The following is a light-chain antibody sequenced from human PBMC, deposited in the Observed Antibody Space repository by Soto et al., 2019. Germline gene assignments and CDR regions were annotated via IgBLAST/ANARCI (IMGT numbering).Light chain of an antibody. V-gene: IGKV1-5*03. CDR1: QTISSW. Sequence: DIQMTQSPSTLSGSVGDRVTITCRASQTISSWLAWYQQKPGKAPKLLIYKASTLKSGVPSRFRGSGSGTDFTLTITSLEPEDFATYYCQQSYSTPRTFGQGTKVDIK. CDR2: KAS. CDR3: QQSYSTPRT. J-gene: IGKJ1*01.